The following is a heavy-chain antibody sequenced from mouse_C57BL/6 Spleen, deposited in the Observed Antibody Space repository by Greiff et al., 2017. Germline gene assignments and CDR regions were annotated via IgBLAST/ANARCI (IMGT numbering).Heavy chain of an antibody. CDR1: GYTFTSYG. D-gene: IGHD1-1*01. V-gene: IGHV1-81*01. CDR3: ANAITTVFCWYCDV. CDR2: IYPRSGST. J-gene: IGHJ1*03. Sequence: QVQLQQSGAELARPGASVKLSCKASGYTFTSYGISWVKQRTGQGLEWIGEIYPRSGSTNYNEKFKGKATLTVDTSSSTAYMQRSSLTSEDSAIYLCANAITTVFCWYCDVWGTGTTVTVSS.